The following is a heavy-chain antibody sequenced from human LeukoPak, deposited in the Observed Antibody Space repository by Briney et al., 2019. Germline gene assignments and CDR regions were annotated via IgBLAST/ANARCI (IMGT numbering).Heavy chain of an antibody. Sequence: GGSLRLSCAASGFTFSSYAMSWVRQAPGKGLEWVSAISGSGGSTYYADSVKGRFTISRDNSKSTLYLQMNSLRAEDTAVYYCAKAKTSGWLYWYFNLWGRGTLVTVSS. CDR3: AKAKTSGWLYWYFNL. J-gene: IGHJ2*01. CDR1: GFTFSSYA. CDR2: ISGSGGST. V-gene: IGHV3-23*01. D-gene: IGHD6-19*01.